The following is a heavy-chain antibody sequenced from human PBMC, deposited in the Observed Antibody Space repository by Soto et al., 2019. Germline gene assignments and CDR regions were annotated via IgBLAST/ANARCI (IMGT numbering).Heavy chain of an antibody. CDR3: AKGHQWELRFDY. D-gene: IGHD1-26*01. Sequence: PGGSLSLSCAASGFTFSSYGMHWVRQAPGKGLEWVAVISYDGSNKYYADSVKGRFTISRDNSKNTLYLQMNSLRAEDTAVYYCAKGHQWELRFDYWGQGTLVTVSS. CDR1: GFTFSSYG. V-gene: IGHV3-30*18. CDR2: ISYDGSNK. J-gene: IGHJ4*02.